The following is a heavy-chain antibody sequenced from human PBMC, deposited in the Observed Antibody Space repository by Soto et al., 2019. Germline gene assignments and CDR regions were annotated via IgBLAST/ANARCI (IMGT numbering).Heavy chain of an antibody. V-gene: IGHV4-31*03. D-gene: IGHD5-18*01. J-gene: IGHJ6*02. CDR3: AREPLQDTAMATHYYYYGMDV. CDR2: IYYSGST. CDR1: GGSISSGGYY. Sequence: QVQLQESGPGLVKPSQTLSLTCTVSGGSISSGGYYWSWIRQHPGKGLEWIGYIYYSGSTYYNPSLKSRVTISVDTSKNQFSLKLSSVTAADTAVYYCAREPLQDTAMATHYYYYGMDVWGQGNTVTVSS.